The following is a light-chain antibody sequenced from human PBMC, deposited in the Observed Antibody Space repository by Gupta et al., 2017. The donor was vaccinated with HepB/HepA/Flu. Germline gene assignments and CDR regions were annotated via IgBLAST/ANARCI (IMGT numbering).Light chain of an antibody. CDR2: EVS. CDR3: SSYAASNKMGV. Sequence: QSALTQPPSASGSPGQSVTISCTGSSSDIGDYNFVSWYQQHSGKAPKLIIYEVSKRPSGVPDRFSGSKSGNTASLTVSALQAEDEADYHCSSYAASNKMGVFGGGTKLTVL. V-gene: IGLV2-8*01. J-gene: IGLJ2*01. CDR1: SSDIGDYNF.